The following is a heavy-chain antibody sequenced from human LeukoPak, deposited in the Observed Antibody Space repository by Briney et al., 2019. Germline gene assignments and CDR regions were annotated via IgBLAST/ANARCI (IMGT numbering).Heavy chain of an antibody. Sequence: SVKVSCMASGGTFSSYAISWVRQAPGQGLEWMGRIIPIFGTANYAQKFQGRATITTDESTSTAYMELSSLRSEDTAVYYCAREVHYYDSSGYPKPYYFDYWGQGTLVTVSS. CDR1: GGTFSSYA. V-gene: IGHV1-69*05. CDR2: IIPIFGTA. D-gene: IGHD3-22*01. J-gene: IGHJ4*02. CDR3: AREVHYYDSSGYPKPYYFDY.